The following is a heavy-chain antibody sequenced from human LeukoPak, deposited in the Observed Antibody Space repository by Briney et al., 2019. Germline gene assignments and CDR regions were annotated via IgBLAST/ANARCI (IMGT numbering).Heavy chain of an antibody. CDR3: AREWWSNYYGMDV. CDR2: IIPIFGTA. V-gene: IGHV1-69*13. Sequence: GASVKVSCKASGGTFSSYAISWVRQAPGQGLEWMGGIIPIFGTANYAQKFQGRVTITADESTSTAYMELSSLRSEDTAVYYCAREWWSNYYGMDVWGQGTTVTVSS. J-gene: IGHJ6*02. CDR1: GGTFSSYA. D-gene: IGHD2-15*01.